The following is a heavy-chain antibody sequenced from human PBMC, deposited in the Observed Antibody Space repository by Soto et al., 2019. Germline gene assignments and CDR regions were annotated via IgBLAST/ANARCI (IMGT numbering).Heavy chain of an antibody. V-gene: IGHV3-30*18. CDR2: ISYDGSEK. D-gene: IGHD2-2*02. J-gene: IGHJ4*02. CDR1: GFTFNTYG. CDR3: ANSPNFYCSSPNCYKYYFDH. Sequence: GGSLRLSCAASGFTFNTYGMHWVRQAPGKGLEWVAVISYDGSEKYYVDSVKGRFTISKDNSKNTLYLQMNSLRPEDTAVYYCANSPNFYCSSPNCYKYYFDHWGQGTRVTVSS.